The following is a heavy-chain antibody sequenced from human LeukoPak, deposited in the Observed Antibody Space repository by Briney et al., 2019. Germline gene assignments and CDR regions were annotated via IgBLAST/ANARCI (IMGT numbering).Heavy chain of an antibody. CDR1: GFKISDYY. CDR3: ARENNGEGY. V-gene: IGHV3-30*02. CDR2: VRQDGKLK. J-gene: IGHJ4*02. Sequence: AGGSLRLSCVASGFKISDYYIHWVRQAPGKGLEWAASVRQDGKLKFYADSVKGRFTISRDNSKNTLYLQMNSLRAEDTAVYYCARENNGEGYWGQGTLVTVSS. D-gene: IGHD3-10*01.